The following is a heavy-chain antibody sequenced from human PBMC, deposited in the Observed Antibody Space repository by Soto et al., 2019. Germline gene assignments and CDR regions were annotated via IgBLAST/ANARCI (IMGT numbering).Heavy chain of an antibody. J-gene: IGHJ4*02. Sequence: QVQLQESGPGLVKPSGTLSLTCAVSGGSISSSNWWSWVRQPPGKGLEWIGEIYHSGSTNYNPSLKSRVTISVDKSKNQFSLKLSSETAADTAVYYCARTTVTPGGGPSSDYWGQGTLVTVSS. CDR1: GGSISSSNW. D-gene: IGHD4-17*01. CDR3: ARTTVTPGGGPSSDY. V-gene: IGHV4-4*02. CDR2: IYHSGST.